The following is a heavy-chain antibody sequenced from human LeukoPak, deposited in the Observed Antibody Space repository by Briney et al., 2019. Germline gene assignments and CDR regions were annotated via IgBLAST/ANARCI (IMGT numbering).Heavy chain of an antibody. Sequence: SETLSLTCTVSGGSISSYYWNWIRQPPGKGLEWIGCIYYSGSTNYNPSLKSRVTISVDTSKNQFSLKLSSVTAADTAVYYCAREYGSIAAPVAFDIWGQGTMVTVSS. CDR1: GGSISSYY. D-gene: IGHD6-6*01. CDR3: AREYGSIAAPVAFDI. J-gene: IGHJ3*02. V-gene: IGHV4-59*12. CDR2: IYYSGST.